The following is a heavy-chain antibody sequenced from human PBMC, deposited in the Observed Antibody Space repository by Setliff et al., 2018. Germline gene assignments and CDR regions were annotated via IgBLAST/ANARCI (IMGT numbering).Heavy chain of an antibody. CDR3: ARGPPDFVVVPAAAKFDF. Sequence: ASVKVSCKASGYTFTAYYIHWVRQAPGQGLEWMGWISAYSGDTIYAQNYQGRVTMTTDTSTSTAYMELRSLRSDDTAVYYCARGPPDFVVVPAAAKFDFWGQGTLVTVSS. J-gene: IGHJ4*02. CDR2: ISAYSGDT. D-gene: IGHD2-2*01. V-gene: IGHV1-18*04. CDR1: GYTFTAYY.